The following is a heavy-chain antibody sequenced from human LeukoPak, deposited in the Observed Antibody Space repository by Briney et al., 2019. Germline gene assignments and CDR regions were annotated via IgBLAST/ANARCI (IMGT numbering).Heavy chain of an antibody. D-gene: IGHD3-10*01. J-gene: IGHJ4*02. CDR2: ISSGSSYI. CDR3: AILWSFDY. CDR1: GFTFNAYT. V-gene: IGHV3-21*01. Sequence: GGSLRLSCAVSGFTFNAYTINWVRQAPGKGLEWVSSISSGSSYIYYADSVKGRFTISRDNAKNSLYLQMNSLRAEDTAVYYCAILWSFDYWGQGTLVTVSS.